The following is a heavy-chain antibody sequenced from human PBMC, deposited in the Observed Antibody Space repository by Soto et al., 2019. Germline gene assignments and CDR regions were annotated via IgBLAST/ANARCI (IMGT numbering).Heavy chain of an antibody. CDR1: GFTFSSYA. Sequence: GGSLRLSCAASGFTFSSYAMHWVRQAPGKGLEWVAVISYDGSNKYYADSVKGRFTISRDNSKNTLYLQMNSLRAEDTAVYYCARENYDFWSVQYGMDVWGQGTTVTVS. CDR3: ARENYDFWSVQYGMDV. J-gene: IGHJ6*02. D-gene: IGHD3-3*01. CDR2: ISYDGSNK. V-gene: IGHV3-30-3*01.